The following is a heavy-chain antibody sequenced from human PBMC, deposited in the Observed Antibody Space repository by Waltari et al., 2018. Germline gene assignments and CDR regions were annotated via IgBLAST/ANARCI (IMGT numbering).Heavy chain of an antibody. Sequence: VQLVQSGAEVKKPGATVKIYCKVSGYTCTDYYMHWVQQAPGNGLEWMGRINPNSGGTNYAQKFQGRVTMTRDTSISTAYMELSRLRSDDTAVYYCARGGYSYVAWYFDYWGQGTLVTVSS. J-gene: IGHJ4*02. V-gene: IGHV1-2*06. D-gene: IGHD5-18*01. CDR1: GYTCTDYY. CDR3: ARGGYSYVAWYFDY. CDR2: INPNSGGT.